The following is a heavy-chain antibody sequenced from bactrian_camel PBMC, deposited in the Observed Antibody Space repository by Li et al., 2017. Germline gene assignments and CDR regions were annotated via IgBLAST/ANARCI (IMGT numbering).Heavy chain of an antibody. CDR1: EFTFVDFD. Sequence: QLVESGGGSVEVGGSLKLSCTASEFTFVDFDVGWYRQVPDTACEWVSTIKSDGSTLYADPVKGRFTISQNDAKNVVYLQMDNMKLDDTAMYYCAPDSSPQMGCYWTRGTQVTVS. D-gene: IGHD3*01. CDR2: IKSDGST. CDR3: APDSSPQMGCY. V-gene: IGHV3S9*01. J-gene: IGHJ4*01.